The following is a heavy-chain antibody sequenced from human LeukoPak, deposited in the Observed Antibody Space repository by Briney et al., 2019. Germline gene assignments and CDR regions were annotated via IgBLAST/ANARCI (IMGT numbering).Heavy chain of an antibody. CDR1: GYTFTSYA. CDR3: ARGLGGRRVYYYYGMDV. CDR2: INAGNGNT. Sequence: ASVKVSCKASGYTFTSYAMHWVRQAPGQRLEWVGWINAGNGNTKYSQKFQGRVTITRDTSASTAYMELRSLRSEDTAVYYCARGLGGRRVYYYYGMDVWGKGTTVTVSS. J-gene: IGHJ6*04. D-gene: IGHD3-16*01. V-gene: IGHV1-3*01.